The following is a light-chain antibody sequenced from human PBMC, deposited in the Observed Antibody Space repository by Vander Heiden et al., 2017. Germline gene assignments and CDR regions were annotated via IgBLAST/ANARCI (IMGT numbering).Light chain of an antibody. CDR1: SSNIGLNY. V-gene: IGLV1-47*02. Sequence: QSVLPQPPSASGTPGQGVTISCSGSSSNIGLNYVYWYQHLPGAAPKLLIYSNGQRPSGVPDRFSGSKSGTSASLAISGLRSEDEADYYCAAWDDNLSVVFGGGTKLTVL. J-gene: IGLJ2*01. CDR3: AAWDDNLSVV. CDR2: SNG.